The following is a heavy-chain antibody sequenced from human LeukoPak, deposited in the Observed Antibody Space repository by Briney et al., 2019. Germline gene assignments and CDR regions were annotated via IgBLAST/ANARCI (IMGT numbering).Heavy chain of an antibody. D-gene: IGHD2-2*01. Sequence: ASVKVSCKASGYTFTSYDINWVRQATGQGLEWMGRMNPNSGNTGYAQKFQGRVTMTRNTSISTAYMELSSLRSEDTAVYYCARGRYCSSTSCYREPNWFDPWGQGTLVTVSS. V-gene: IGHV1-8*01. CDR1: GYTFTSYD. CDR2: MNPNSGNT. CDR3: ARGRYCSSTSCYREPNWFDP. J-gene: IGHJ5*02.